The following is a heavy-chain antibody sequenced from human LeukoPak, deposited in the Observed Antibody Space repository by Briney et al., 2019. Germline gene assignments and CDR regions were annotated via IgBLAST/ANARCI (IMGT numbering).Heavy chain of an antibody. D-gene: IGHD5-18*01. V-gene: IGHV5-10-1*01. CDR1: GYRLTSYW. Sequence: RGESLRISCEGSGYRLTSYWITWVRQMPGKGLEWLGRIDPGASYPNYNPSIQGHVSISFDKSISTAYLQWSSLKASDTAMYYCARGAYTYDYWGQGNLVTVSS. J-gene: IGHJ4*02. CDR2: IDPGASYP. CDR3: ARGAYTYDY.